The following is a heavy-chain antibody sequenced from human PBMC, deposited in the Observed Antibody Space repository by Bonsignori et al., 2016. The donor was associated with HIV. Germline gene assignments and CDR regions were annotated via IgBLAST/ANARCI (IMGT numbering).Heavy chain of an antibody. V-gene: IGHV4-38-2*01. CDR3: ASRLGTFDY. Sequence: WIRQPPGKGLEWIGSIYHSGSTYYNPSLKSRVTISVDTSKNQFSLKLSSVTAADTAVYYCASRLGTFDYWGQGTLVTVSS. J-gene: IGHJ4*02. D-gene: IGHD3-9*01. CDR2: IYHSGST.